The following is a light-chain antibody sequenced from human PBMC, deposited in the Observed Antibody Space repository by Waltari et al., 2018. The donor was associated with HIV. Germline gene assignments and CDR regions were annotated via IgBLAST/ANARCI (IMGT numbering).Light chain of an antibody. CDR2: VNG. Sequence: QSVLTQPPSTSGAPGQTVTISCSGSSYNNGSNTVNWYQKLPGTAPRLLIFVNGRRPAGVADVLSGSKSGTSASLDISRLQSEDDGDYFGAAWDDSLNGYVFGTGTKVIV. V-gene: IGLV1-44*01. CDR3: AAWDDSLNGYV. CDR1: SYNNGSNT. J-gene: IGLJ1*01.